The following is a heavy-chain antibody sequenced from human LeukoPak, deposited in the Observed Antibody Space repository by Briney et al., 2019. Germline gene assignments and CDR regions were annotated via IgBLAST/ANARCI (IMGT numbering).Heavy chain of an antibody. CDR2: INHSGST. Sequence: SETLSLTCAVYGGSFSGYYWSWIRQPPGKGLEWIGEINHSGSTNYNPSLKSRVTISVDTSKNQFSLKLSSVTAADTAVYYCARTLNRITIFGVVPDAFDIWGQGTMVTVSS. J-gene: IGHJ3*02. CDR1: GGSFSGYY. D-gene: IGHD3-3*01. CDR3: ARTLNRITIFGVVPDAFDI. V-gene: IGHV4-34*01.